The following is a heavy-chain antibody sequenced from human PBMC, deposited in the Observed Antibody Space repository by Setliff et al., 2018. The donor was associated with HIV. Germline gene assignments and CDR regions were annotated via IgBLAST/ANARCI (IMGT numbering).Heavy chain of an antibody. CDR3: ARWCAAAGCYPAIYHFDS. J-gene: IGHJ4*02. Sequence: CKASGYTFSEYAIHWVRQAPGQRLEWMGRIDTDNGYRRYSPKLQGRVTITKDTSANTAYMELRGLRSEDTAVYYCARWCAAAGCYPAIYHFDSWGQGTLVTVSS. CDR1: GYTFSEYA. V-gene: IGHV1-3*04. D-gene: IGHD2-2*01. CDR2: IDTDNGYR.